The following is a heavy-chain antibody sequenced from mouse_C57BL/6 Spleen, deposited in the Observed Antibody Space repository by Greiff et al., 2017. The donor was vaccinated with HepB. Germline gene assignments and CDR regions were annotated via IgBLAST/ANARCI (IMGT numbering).Heavy chain of an antibody. CDR3: ARGIYDGYYLYYFDY. CDR1: GYTFTSYW. J-gene: IGHJ2*01. CDR2: IYPSDSET. D-gene: IGHD2-3*01. V-gene: IGHV1-61*01. Sequence: VQLQQPGAELERPGSSVKLSCKASGYTFTSYWMDWVKQRPGQGLEWIGNIYPSDSETHYNQKFKDKATLTVDKSSSTAYMQLSSLTSEDSAVYYCARGIYDGYYLYYFDYWGQGTTLTVSS.